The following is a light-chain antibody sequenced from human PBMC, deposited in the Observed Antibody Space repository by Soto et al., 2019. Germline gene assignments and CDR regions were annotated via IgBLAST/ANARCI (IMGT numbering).Light chain of an antibody. Sequence: DIQMTQSPSTLSASVGDRVTITCRASQSITDWLAWYQQKPGKAPKFLIYKASNLEGGVPSRFSGSGSGTEFTLTISSVHPDDFATYYCQYWDDYSWTFGQGTKVKIK. J-gene: IGKJ1*01. CDR2: KAS. CDR1: QSITDW. V-gene: IGKV1-5*03. CDR3: QYWDDYSWT.